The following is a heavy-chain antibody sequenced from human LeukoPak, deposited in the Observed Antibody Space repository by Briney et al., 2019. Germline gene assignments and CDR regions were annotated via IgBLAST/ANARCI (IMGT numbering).Heavy chain of an antibody. D-gene: IGHD6-13*01. CDR3: ARAPAGSSSCPDY. V-gene: IGHV3-30-3*01. CDR1: GFTFSSYA. J-gene: IGHJ4*02. CDR2: ISYDGSNK. Sequence: GGSPRLSCAASGFTFSSYAMSWVRQAPGKGLEWVAVISYDGSNKYYADSVKGRFTISRDNSKNTLYLQMNSLRAEDTAVYYCARAPAGSSSCPDYWGQGTLVTVSS.